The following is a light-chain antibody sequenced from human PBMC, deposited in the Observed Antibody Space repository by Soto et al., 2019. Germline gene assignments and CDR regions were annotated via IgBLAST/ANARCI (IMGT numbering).Light chain of an antibody. CDR3: QQYGSSRT. V-gene: IGKV3-20*01. CDR1: QSVSSN. J-gene: IGKJ1*01. CDR2: GAS. Sequence: EIVMTHSPATLSVSPCERATLSSRASQSVSSNLAWYQQKPGQAPRLLIYGASSRATGIPDRFSGSGSGTDFTLTISRLEPEDFAVYYCQQYGSSRTFGQGTKVDIK.